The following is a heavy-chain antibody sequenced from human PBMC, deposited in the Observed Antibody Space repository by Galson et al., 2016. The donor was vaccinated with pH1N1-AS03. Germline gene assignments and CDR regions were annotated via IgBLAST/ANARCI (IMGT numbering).Heavy chain of an antibody. CDR1: GYTLTELT. J-gene: IGHJ6*02. CDR2: FDPEDGEA. Sequence: SVKVSCKVSGYTLTELTMHWVRQGPGTGLEWMGGFDPEDGEAIYAQKFQGRVTLTAGTSTDTAYMEVSRLKSEDTVVYYCAPGLSVAGTPYEYYGVDVWGQGTTVIVSS. CDR3: APGLSVAGTPYEYYGVDV. V-gene: IGHV1-24*01. D-gene: IGHD6-19*01.